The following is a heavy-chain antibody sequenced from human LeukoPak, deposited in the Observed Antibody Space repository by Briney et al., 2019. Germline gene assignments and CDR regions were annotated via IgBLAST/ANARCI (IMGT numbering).Heavy chain of an antibody. V-gene: IGHV4-59*08. CDR3: ARLPGCSGGSCYRAFDM. CDR2: SHYSGST. Sequence: SETLSLTCTVSGTSISDYHWSWIRQPPGKGLEWIGYSHYSGSTNYNPSLKSRVTMSVDTSKNQFSLKLNSVTAADTAVYYRARLPGCSGGSCYRAFDMWGQGTMVTVSS. D-gene: IGHD2-15*01. J-gene: IGHJ3*02. CDR1: GTSISDYH.